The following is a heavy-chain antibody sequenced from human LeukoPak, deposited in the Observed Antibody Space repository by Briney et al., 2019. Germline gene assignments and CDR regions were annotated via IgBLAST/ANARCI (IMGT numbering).Heavy chain of an antibody. CDR2: ITTSSTYM. CDR3: ARHRYYFDY. Sequence: GGSLRLSCAASGFSFNSYSMNWVRQAPGKGLEWVASITTSSTYMHYADSVKGRFTISRDNAKNSLYLQMNSLRADDTAVYFCARHRYYFDYWGQGTLVTVSS. J-gene: IGHJ4*02. CDR1: GFSFNSYS. V-gene: IGHV3-21*01.